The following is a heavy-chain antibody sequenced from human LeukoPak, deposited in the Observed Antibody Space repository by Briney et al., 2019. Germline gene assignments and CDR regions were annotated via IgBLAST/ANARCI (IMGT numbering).Heavy chain of an antibody. D-gene: IGHD3-9*01. CDR1: GYTFTSNY. V-gene: IGHV7-4-1*02. Sequence: ASVKVSCKAFGYTFTSNYMHWVRQAPGQGLEWMGWINTNTGNPTYAQGFTGRFVLSLDTSVSTAYLQISSLKAEDSAVYYCARGKGYTIFADGHRFDPWGQGTLVTVSS. CDR3: ARGKGYTIFADGHRFDP. J-gene: IGHJ5*02. CDR2: INTNTGNP.